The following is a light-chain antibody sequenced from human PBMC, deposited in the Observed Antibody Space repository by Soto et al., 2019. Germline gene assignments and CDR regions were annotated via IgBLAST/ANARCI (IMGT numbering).Light chain of an antibody. CDR2: EVY. V-gene: IGLV2-8*01. CDR3: SSYVGTNNLL. CDR1: FNDVGGYNY. Sequence: QSALTQPPSASGSPGQSVTISCTGTFNDVGGYNYVSWYQQHPGKATKVIIYEVYKRPSGVPDRFSGSKSGKTASLTVSGLQADDEADYSCSSYVGTNNLLFGGGTKLTVL. J-gene: IGLJ3*02.